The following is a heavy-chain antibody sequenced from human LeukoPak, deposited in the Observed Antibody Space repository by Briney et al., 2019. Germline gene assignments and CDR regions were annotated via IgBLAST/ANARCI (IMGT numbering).Heavy chain of an antibody. CDR3: ARDARDDYGNYPLDY. V-gene: IGHV4-30-2*01. CDR1: GGSISSGGYY. J-gene: IGHJ4*02. CDR2: IYHSGST. D-gene: IGHD4-11*01. Sequence: SETLSLTCTVSGGSISSGGYYWSWIRQPPGKGLEWIGYIYHSGSTYYNPSLKSRVTISVDRSKNQFSLKLSSVTAADTAVYYCARDARDDYGNYPLDYWGQGTLVTVSS.